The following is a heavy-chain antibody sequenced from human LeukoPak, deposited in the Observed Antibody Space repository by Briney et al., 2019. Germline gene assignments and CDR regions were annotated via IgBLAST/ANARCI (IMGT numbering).Heavy chain of an antibody. CDR1: GFTFRTYA. Sequence: GGSLRLSCAASGFTFRTYAMSWVRQAPGKGLEWVGRIRSKTDGGTADYAAPVKGRFTISRDDSKNTLYLQMNSLKTEDTAVYYCTTAPAMSNDWGQGTLVTVSS. J-gene: IGHJ1*01. CDR3: TTAPAMSND. D-gene: IGHD5-18*01. CDR2: IRSKTDGGTA. V-gene: IGHV3-15*01.